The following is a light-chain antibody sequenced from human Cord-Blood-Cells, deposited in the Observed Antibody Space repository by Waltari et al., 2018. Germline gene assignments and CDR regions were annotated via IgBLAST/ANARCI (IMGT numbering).Light chain of an antibody. CDR1: QVISSA. Sequence: AIQLTQSPSSLSASVGDRYTITCRASQVISSALAWYQQKPGKAPKLLIYDASSLESGVPSRFSGSGSGTDCTLTISRLQPEDCATYYCQQFNSYLAFPFGPGTKVDIK. CDR2: DAS. V-gene: IGKV1-13*02. CDR3: QQFNSYLAFP. J-gene: IGKJ3*01.